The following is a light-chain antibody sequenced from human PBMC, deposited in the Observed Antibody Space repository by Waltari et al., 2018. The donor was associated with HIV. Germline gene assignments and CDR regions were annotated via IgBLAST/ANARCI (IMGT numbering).Light chain of an antibody. V-gene: IGKV1-39*01. CDR1: QSIGRR. CDR3: QKSDNTPYT. CDR2: DAS. J-gene: IGKJ2*01. Sequence: TQSPSSLSASVGDRVTISCRASQSIGRRLNWYQHKPGKAPKLLIYDASTLRSGVPSRFSASGSGTEFTLIISSLQGEDIATYYCQKSDNTPYTFGQGTKLEIK.